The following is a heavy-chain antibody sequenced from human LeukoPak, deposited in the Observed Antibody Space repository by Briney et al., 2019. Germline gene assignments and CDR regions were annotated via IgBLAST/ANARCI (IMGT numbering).Heavy chain of an antibody. V-gene: IGHV4-39*01. CDR2: IYYSGNT. D-gene: IGHD1-26*01. CDR3: ARRASGSYYPFDY. CDR1: GGSTSSSNYY. Sequence: PSETLSLTCTVSGGSTSSSNYYWGWIRQPPGKGLEWIGTIYYSGNTYYNPSLKSRVTMSVDTSKNQFSLKLSSVTAADTAVYYCARRASGSYYPFDYWGQGTLVTVSS. J-gene: IGHJ4*02.